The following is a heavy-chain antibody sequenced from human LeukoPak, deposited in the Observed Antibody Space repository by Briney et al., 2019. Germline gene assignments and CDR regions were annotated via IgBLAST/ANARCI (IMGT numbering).Heavy chain of an antibody. CDR1: GFTFSSYA. J-gene: IGHJ4*02. D-gene: IGHD3-9*01. Sequence: GGSLRLSCATSGFTFSSYAMSWVRQAPGKGLEWVSGIGASGGSTYYADSVKGRFTISRDSSKNTLYLQMNSLRTEDTAVYYCAKAEGYDILTGLDYWGQGTLVTVSS. CDR3: AKAEGYDILTGLDY. CDR2: IGASGGST. V-gene: IGHV3-23*01.